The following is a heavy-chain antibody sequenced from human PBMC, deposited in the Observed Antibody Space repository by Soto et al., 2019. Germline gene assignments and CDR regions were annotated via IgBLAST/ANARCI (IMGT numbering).Heavy chain of an antibody. V-gene: IGHV1-18*01. Sequence: QVQLVQSGAEVKNPGASVKVSCKASGYTFTRYGIGWARQAPGQGLEWMGWINTYNGNTNYAQNVQGRVTLTTDTSTSTAYMELRSLSSNDTSIYYGAMVDVYVTPSPQDVWGQGTTVIVSS. CDR1: GYTFTRYG. CDR2: INTYNGNT. J-gene: IGHJ6*02. D-gene: IGHD3-16*01. CDR3: AMVDVYVTPSPQDV.